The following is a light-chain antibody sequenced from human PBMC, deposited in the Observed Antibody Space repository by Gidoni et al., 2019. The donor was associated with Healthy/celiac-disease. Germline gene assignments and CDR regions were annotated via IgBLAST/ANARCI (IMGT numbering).Light chain of an antibody. CDR2: WAS. CDR3: QQYDSTPWT. Sequence: DIVLTQSPDSLAVSLGERATINCQSSQSVLYSSNNKNYLAWYQQNPGQPPKLLIYWASTRESGVPDRFSGSGSGTDFTLTISSLQAEEVAVYYCQQYDSTPWTFGKGTKVEIK. V-gene: IGKV4-1*01. J-gene: IGKJ1*01. CDR1: QSVLYSSNNKNY.